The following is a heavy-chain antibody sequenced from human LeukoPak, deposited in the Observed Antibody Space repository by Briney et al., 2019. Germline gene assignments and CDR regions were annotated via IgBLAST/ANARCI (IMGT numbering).Heavy chain of an antibody. V-gene: IGHV3-23*01. J-gene: IGHJ4*02. Sequence: PGGSLTLSCAASGFTFSNYAISWVRQAPGKGLERVSAISGSGGSTYYADSVKGRFTISRDNSKNKLYLQMNSLRADDTAVYYCSKDPDCIMGICYTFFDYRGQGAMVTVCS. D-gene: IGHD2-8*01. CDR3: SKDPDCIMGICYTFFDY. CDR1: GFTFSNYA. CDR2: ISGSGGST.